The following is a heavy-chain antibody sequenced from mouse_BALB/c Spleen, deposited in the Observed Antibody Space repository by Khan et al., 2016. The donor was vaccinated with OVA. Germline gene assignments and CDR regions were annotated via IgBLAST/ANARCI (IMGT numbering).Heavy chain of an antibody. Sequence: VQLKESGPELVKPGASVKMSCKATGYSFTNYIIHWVKQEPGQGLEWIGYINPHNDGAKYNEKFKGKATLTSDKSSSTAYMELSGLTSEDSAVYFCASDYGRSFWFAYWGQGTLVTVSA. CDR2: INPHNDGA. D-gene: IGHD1-1*01. J-gene: IGHJ3*01. CDR1: GYSFTNYI. CDR3: ASDYGRSFWFAY. V-gene: IGHV1S136*01.